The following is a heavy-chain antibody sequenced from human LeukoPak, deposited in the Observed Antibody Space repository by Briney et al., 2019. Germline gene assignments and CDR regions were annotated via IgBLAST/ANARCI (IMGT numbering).Heavy chain of an antibody. J-gene: IGHJ6*03. Sequence: GGSLRLSCAASGFTFSSYSMNWVRQAPGKGLEWVSSISSSSSYIYYADSVKGRFTISRDNAKNSLYLQMNSLRAEDTAVYYCAILWFGEQKDYYYYMDVWGKGTTVTISS. CDR2: ISSSSSYI. CDR1: GFTFSSYS. V-gene: IGHV3-21*01. CDR3: AILWFGEQKDYYYYMDV. D-gene: IGHD3-10*01.